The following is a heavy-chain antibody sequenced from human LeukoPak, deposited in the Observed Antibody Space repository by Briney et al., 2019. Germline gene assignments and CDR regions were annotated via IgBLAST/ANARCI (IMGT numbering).Heavy chain of an antibody. Sequence: GGSLRLSCAASGFTLSSYGMHGVRQAPGKGVEWVAVIWYDGSNKYYADCVKGRFTISRDNSKNTLYLQMNSLRAEDTAVYYCAREPHYYGSGPFDYWGQGTLVTVSS. V-gene: IGHV3-33*01. CDR3: AREPHYYGSGPFDY. CDR1: GFTLSSYG. J-gene: IGHJ4*02. CDR2: IWYDGSNK. D-gene: IGHD3-10*01.